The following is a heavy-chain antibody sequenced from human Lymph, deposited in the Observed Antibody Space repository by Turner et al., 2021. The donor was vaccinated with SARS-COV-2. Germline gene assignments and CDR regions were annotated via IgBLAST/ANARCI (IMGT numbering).Heavy chain of an antibody. CDR3: ARMDSSGWYPHFDY. CDR1: VGSISSYY. J-gene: IGHJ4*02. D-gene: IGHD6-19*01. CDR2: IYYSGSS. Sequence: QVQLQESGPGLVKPSETLSLTFTFSVGSISSYYWSWIRQPPGKGLDWIGHIYYSGSSNYNPSIKSRVTISVDTSKNQFSLKLSSVTAADADVYYCARMDSSGWYPHFDYWGQGTLVTVSS. V-gene: IGHV4-59*01.